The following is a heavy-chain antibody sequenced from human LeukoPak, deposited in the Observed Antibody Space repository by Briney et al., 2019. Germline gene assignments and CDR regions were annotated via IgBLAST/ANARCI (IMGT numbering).Heavy chain of an antibody. CDR2: ISAYNGNT. V-gene: IGHV1-18*01. Sequence: ASVKVSCKASGYTFTSYGISWVRQAPGQGLEWMGWISAYNGNTNYAQKLQGRVTMTTDTSTSTAYMELRSLRSDDTAVYYCARDRVVVAATLDYGYYGMDVWGQGTTVTVSS. CDR1: GYTFTSYG. J-gene: IGHJ6*02. D-gene: IGHD2-15*01. CDR3: ARDRVVVAATLDYGYYGMDV.